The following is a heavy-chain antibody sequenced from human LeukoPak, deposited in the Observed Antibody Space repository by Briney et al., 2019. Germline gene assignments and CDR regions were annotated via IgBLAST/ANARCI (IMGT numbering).Heavy chain of an antibody. Sequence: GGSLRLSCAASGFTFGSYWMTWMRQTPGKGLEWVANIKTDGSETYYLDSVKGRFTVSRDNAKNSLFLQMNSLRAEDTAVYYCARTTSVSYVGDAFDIWGQGTMVTVSS. D-gene: IGHD1-26*01. J-gene: IGHJ3*02. CDR2: IKTDGSET. CDR1: GFTFGSYW. V-gene: IGHV3-7*01. CDR3: ARTTSVSYVGDAFDI.